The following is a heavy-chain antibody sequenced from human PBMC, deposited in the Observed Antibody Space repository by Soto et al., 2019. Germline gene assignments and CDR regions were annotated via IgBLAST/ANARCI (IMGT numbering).Heavy chain of an antibody. J-gene: IGHJ4*02. CDR1: GFTFGDYA. CDR2: IRTKAYGGTT. Sequence: PGGSLRLSCTASGFTFGDYAMSWFRQAPGKGLEWVGFIRTKAYGGTTEYAASVKGRFTISRDDSKSIAYLQMNSLKTEDTAVYYCTSFLYYYDTGGPFDYWGQGTLVTVSS. CDR3: TSFLYYYDTGGPFDY. V-gene: IGHV3-49*03. D-gene: IGHD3-22*01.